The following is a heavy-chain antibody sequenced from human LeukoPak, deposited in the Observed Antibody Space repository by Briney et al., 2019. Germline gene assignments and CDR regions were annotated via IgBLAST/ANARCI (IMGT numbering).Heavy chain of an antibody. CDR3: ARDEYYDYVWGSYATCDY. Sequence: GSLRLSCAASGFTVANNNFINWVRQAPGRGLQWVSVIYSGGSTYYADSVKGRFSVSRDSSKTTVYLQMNSLRAEDTAVYYCARDEYYDYVWGSYATCDYWGQGTLVTVSS. V-gene: IGHV3-66*01. J-gene: IGHJ4*02. CDR1: GFTVANNN. D-gene: IGHD3-16*01. CDR2: IYSGGST.